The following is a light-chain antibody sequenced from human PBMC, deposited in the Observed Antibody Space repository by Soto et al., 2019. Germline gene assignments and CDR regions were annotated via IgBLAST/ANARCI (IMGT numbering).Light chain of an antibody. V-gene: IGLV2-14*01. CDR2: EVS. CDR3: RSSTSRTPYV. CDR1: SSDVGGYNY. J-gene: IGLJ1*01. Sequence: QSALTQPASVSGSPGQSITISCTGTSSDVGGYNYVSWYQQHPGKAPKLMIYEVSNRPSGVSNRFYRSKSGNTVSLTISGPQADDEAGYYCRSSTSRTPYVFGTGTQLTVL.